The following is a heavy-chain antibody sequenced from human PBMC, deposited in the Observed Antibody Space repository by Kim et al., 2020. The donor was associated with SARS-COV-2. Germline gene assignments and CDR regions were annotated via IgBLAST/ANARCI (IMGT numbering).Heavy chain of an antibody. CDR1: GFAFSSYN. V-gene: IGHV3-48*02. Sequence: GGSLRLSCAASGFAFSSYNMDWVRQAPGRGLEWVAYIRADSSTILYADSVRGRFTISRDNAKNSLYLQTNSLRDEDTALYYCVRDGMATGNLDRWGQGTLVPVSS. J-gene: IGHJ5*02. CDR3: VRDGMATGNLDR. CDR2: IRADSSTI. D-gene: IGHD6-13*01.